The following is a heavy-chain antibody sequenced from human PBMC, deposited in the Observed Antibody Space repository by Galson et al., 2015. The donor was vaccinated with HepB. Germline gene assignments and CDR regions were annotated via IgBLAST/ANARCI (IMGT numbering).Heavy chain of an antibody. J-gene: IGHJ6*03. V-gene: IGHV5-51*01. D-gene: IGHD6-19*01. CDR1: GYSFTSYW. CDR3: ARQSREYSSGWYLGSFNYMDV. Sequence: QSGAEVKKPGESLKISCKGSGYSFTSYWIGWVRQKPGQGLECMGIIYPGDSEIRSSPSFQGQVPMSVDKSITTAYLQWSSLKASDTAMYYCARQSREYSSGWYLGSFNYMDVWGKGSTVTVSS. CDR2: IYPGDSEI.